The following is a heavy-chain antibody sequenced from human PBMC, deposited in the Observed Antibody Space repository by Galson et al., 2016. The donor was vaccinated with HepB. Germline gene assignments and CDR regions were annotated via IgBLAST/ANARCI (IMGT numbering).Heavy chain of an antibody. D-gene: IGHD2-15*01. CDR1: GGSLSSSSYY. V-gene: IGHV4-39*01. J-gene: IGHJ4*02. CDR3: ARQPIKNLELVVFFDH. Sequence: SETLSLTCNVSGGSLSSSSYYWGWVRQPPGKGLEWIGSMYYSESTYYNPSLKSRVAISVDTSRNQFSLKLHSVTAADTAVYYCARQPIKNLELVVFFDHWGQGTLVTVSS. CDR2: MYYSEST.